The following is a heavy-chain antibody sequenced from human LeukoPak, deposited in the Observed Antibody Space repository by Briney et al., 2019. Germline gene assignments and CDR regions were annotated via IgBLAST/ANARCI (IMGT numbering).Heavy chain of an antibody. CDR1: VSDFDISA. V-gene: IGHV3-23*01. CDR2: LSGSGGAT. J-gene: IGHJ2*01. Sequence: GGSLRLSCVASVSDFDISAMNWVRQAPGKGLEWVSILSGSGGATYYADSVKGRFTISRDNSENTLFLQMNNLGAEDTALYYCAKKRVITTPDAIDWYFDLWGRGTLVTVSS. D-gene: IGHD1-1*01. CDR3: AKKRVITTPDAIDWYFDL.